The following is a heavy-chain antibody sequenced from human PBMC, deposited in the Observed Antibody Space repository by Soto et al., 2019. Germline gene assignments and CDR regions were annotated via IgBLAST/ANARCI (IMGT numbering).Heavy chain of an antibody. Sequence: SETLSLPCTVSGGSISSYYWSWIRQPPGKGLEWIGYIYYSGSTNYNPSLKSRVTISVDTSKNQFSLKLSSVTAADTAVYYCARVASVAGRPPHAFDIWGQGTMVTVSS. CDR2: IYYSGST. V-gene: IGHV4-59*01. CDR3: ARVASVAGRPPHAFDI. J-gene: IGHJ3*02. CDR1: GGSISSYY. D-gene: IGHD6-19*01.